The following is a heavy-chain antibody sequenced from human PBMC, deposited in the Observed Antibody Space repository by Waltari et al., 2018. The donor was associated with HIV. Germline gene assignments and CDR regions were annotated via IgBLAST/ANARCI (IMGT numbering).Heavy chain of an antibody. Sequence: QVQLVQSGAEVKKPGASVNVSCKASAYTFTAYYIHWVRKAPGQGLEWVGCINPDNGGTQYAQKFQGWVTMTGDTSINTAYMELTRLRDDDTAVYFCARGGSTTWANFDYWGQGTVVIVSS. J-gene: IGHJ4*01. CDR3: ARGGSTTWANFDY. CDR1: AYTFTAYY. CDR2: INPDNGGT. V-gene: IGHV1-2*04. D-gene: IGHD7-27*01.